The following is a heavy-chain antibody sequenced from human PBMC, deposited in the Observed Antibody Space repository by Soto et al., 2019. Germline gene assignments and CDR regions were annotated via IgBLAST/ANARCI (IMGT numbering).Heavy chain of an antibody. D-gene: IGHD6-6*01. CDR2: INAGNGNT. CDR1: GYTFTSYA. J-gene: IGHJ3*02. Sequence: ASVKVSCKASGYTFTSYAMHWVRQAPGQRLEWMGWINAGNGNTKYSQKFQGRVTITRDTSASTAYMELSSLRSEDTAVYYCARDRQNIAARDAFDIWGQGTMVTVSS. CDR3: ARDRQNIAARDAFDI. V-gene: IGHV1-3*01.